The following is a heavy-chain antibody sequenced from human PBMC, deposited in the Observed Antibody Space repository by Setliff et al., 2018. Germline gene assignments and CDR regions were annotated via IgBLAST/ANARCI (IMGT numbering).Heavy chain of an antibody. J-gene: IGHJ4*02. CDR1: GGTFRTDG. CDR3: ARDTRDKYDSSGYYLSLDS. CDR2: IIPVFRTA. V-gene: IGHV1-69*13. Sequence: SVKVSCKASGGTFRTDGFSWARQAPGQGLEWMGRIIPVFRTANYAQKFRGRVTITADEVARTAYMELSTLRSEDTAVYYCARDTRDKYDSSGYYLSLDSWGQGSLVTVSS. D-gene: IGHD3-22*01.